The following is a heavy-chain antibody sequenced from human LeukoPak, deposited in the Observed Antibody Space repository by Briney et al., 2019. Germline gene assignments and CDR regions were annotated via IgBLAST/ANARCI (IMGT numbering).Heavy chain of an antibody. Sequence: SGGSLRLSCAASGFTFSTYAMTWVRQAPGKGLEWVSGITAGGSSTYYADSVKGRFTISRDNSESTLYLQMNSLRAEDTAVYYCAKDRDSNRFDPWGQGTLATVSS. J-gene: IGHJ5*02. CDR3: AKDRDSNRFDP. D-gene: IGHD3-10*01. V-gene: IGHV3-23*01. CDR1: GFTFSTYA. CDR2: ITAGGSST.